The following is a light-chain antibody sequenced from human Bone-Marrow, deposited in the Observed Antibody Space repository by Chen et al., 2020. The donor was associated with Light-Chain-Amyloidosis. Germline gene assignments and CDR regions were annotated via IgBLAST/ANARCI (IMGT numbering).Light chain of an antibody. CDR1: SGSIATNY. V-gene: IGLV6-57*01. Sequence: NFMLPQPHSVSESPGKTVILSCTRSSGSIATNYVQCYQQRPGSSPTTVIYEDDQRPSGVPDRFSGSIDRSSNSASLTISGLKTEDEADYYCQSYQGSSQGVFGGGTKLTVL. J-gene: IGLJ3*02. CDR3: QSYQGSSQGV. CDR2: EDD.